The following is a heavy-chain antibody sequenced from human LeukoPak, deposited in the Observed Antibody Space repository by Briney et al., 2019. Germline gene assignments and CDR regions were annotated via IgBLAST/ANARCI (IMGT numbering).Heavy chain of an antibody. CDR2: INHRGRT. CDR1: GESFSGDF. CDR3: ARQIDRGSSWYSR. J-gene: IGHJ4*02. D-gene: IGHD6-13*01. V-gene: IGHV4-34*01. Sequence: PSETLSLTCGVYGESFSGDFWTWLRQAPGKGLEWIGEINHRGRTNYSPSLTGRVTISVDTSKNQFSLKLSSVTAADTAVYYCARQIDRGSSWYSRWGQGTLVTVSS.